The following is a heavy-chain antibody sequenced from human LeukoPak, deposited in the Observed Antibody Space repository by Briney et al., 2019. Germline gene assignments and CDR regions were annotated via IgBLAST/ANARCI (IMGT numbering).Heavy chain of an antibody. CDR2: TRNKANSYTT. CDR1: GFTFSDHY. J-gene: IGHJ6*03. CDR3: ARESITIFGVDYYMDV. Sequence: PGGSLRLSCAASGFTFSDHYMDWVRQAPGKGLEWVGRTRNKANSYTTEYAASVKGRFTISRDDSKNSLYLQMNSLKTEDTAVYYCARESITIFGVDYYMDVWGKGTTVTVSS. V-gene: IGHV3-72*01. D-gene: IGHD3-3*01.